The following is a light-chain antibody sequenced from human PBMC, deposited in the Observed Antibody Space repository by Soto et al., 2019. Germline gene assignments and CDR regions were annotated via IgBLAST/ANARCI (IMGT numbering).Light chain of an antibody. CDR3: SSYASNGDVL. Sequence: QSVLTQPASVSGSPGQSITISCTGTSSDVGTYEYVSWYQHHPGKAPKLMIYDVSNRPSGVSDRFFGSKSGNTASLTISGLQAEDEADYYCSSYASNGDVLFGGGTKLTVL. V-gene: IGLV2-14*03. CDR2: DVS. CDR1: SSDVGTYEY. J-gene: IGLJ2*01.